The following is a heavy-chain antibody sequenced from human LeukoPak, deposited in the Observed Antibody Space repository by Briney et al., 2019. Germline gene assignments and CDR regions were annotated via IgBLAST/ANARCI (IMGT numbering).Heavy chain of an antibody. CDR1: GGSISSSSYY. CDR3: ARHGSIATGAFTH. CDR2: IYYSGCT. Sequence: SETLSLTCTVSGGSISSSSYYWGWIRQPPGKGLEWIGSIYYSGCTYYNPSLKSRVTISVDTSKNQFSLKLGSVTAADTAVYYCARHGSIATGAFTHWGQGTLVTVSS. V-gene: IGHV4-39*01. J-gene: IGHJ4*02. D-gene: IGHD6-13*01.